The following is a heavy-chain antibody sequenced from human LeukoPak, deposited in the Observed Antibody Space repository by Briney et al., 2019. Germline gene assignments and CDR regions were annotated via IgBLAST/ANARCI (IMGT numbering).Heavy chain of an antibody. CDR3: AREGYYYDSSGYEGLDY. CDR2: MNPNSGNT. V-gene: IGHV1-8*01. D-gene: IGHD3-22*01. Sequence: GASVNVSFKASGYTFTIYDINWVRQAPGQGLEWMGWMNPNSGNTGYAQKFQGRVTMTRNTSISTAYMELRSLRSDDTAVYYCAREGYYYDSSGYEGLDYWGQGTLVTVSS. CDR1: GYTFTIYD. J-gene: IGHJ4*02.